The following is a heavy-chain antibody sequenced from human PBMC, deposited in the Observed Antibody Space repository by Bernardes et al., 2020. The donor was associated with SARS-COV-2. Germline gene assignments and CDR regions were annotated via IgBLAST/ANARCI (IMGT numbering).Heavy chain of an antibody. Sequence: GGSLRLSCAASGFTFNNYAMNWVRQAPGKGLEWLSSISGSGYSTYYPDSVKGRFTISRDNSKSTLYLHMNSLRAEDTAVYYCAKGLEMATESGEYWGQGTLVTVSS. D-gene: IGHD5-12*01. CDR3: AKGLEMATESGEY. J-gene: IGHJ4*02. CDR1: GFTFNNYA. V-gene: IGHV3-23*01. CDR2: ISGSGYST.